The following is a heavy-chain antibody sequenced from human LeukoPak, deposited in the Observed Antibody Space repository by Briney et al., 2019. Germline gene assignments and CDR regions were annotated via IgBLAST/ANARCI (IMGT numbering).Heavy chain of an antibody. D-gene: IGHD3-22*01. CDR3: ARNDLDYDSSGYYYPGY. Sequence: ASVKVSCKASGGTFSSYAISWVRQAPGQGLEWMGGIIPIFGTANYAQKFQGRVTITADESTSTAYMELSSLRSEDTAVYYCARNDLDYDSSGYYYPGYWGQGTLDTVSS. CDR1: GGTFSSYA. J-gene: IGHJ4*02. CDR2: IIPIFGTA. V-gene: IGHV1-69*13.